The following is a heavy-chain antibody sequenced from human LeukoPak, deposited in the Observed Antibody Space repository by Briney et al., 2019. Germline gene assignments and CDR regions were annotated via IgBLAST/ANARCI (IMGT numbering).Heavy chain of an antibody. V-gene: IGHV4-59*01. CDR2: IYYSGNT. J-gene: IGHJ4*02. CDR1: GGSISNYY. Sequence: SETLSLTCTVSGGSISNYYWSWIRQPPGKGLEWIGYIYYSGNTNYNPSLNSRVTISVDTSKNQFSLKLTSVTAADTAVYYCARQGSNFDYWGQGTLVTVSS. D-gene: IGHD1-26*01. CDR3: ARQGSNFDY.